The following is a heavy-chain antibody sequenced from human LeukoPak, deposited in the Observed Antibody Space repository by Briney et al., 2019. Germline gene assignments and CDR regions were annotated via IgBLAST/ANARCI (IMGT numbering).Heavy chain of an antibody. V-gene: IGHV1-69*05. CDR1: GGTFSSYA. Sequence: ASVKVSCKASGGTFSSYAISWVRQAPGQGLEWMGGIIPIFGTANYAQKFQGRVTITTDESTSTAYMELSSLRSEDTAVYYCAREPGPRLLWFGEPRDSYYFDYWGQGTLVTVSS. J-gene: IGHJ4*02. D-gene: IGHD3-10*01. CDR2: IIPIFGTA. CDR3: AREPGPRLLWFGEPRDSYYFDY.